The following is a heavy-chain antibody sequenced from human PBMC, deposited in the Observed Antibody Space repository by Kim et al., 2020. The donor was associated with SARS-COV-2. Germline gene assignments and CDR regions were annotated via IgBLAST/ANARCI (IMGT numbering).Heavy chain of an antibody. CDR2: IYYSGST. Sequence: SETLSLTCTVSGGSISSGGYYWSWIRQHPGKGLEWIGYIYYSGSTYYNPSLKSRVTISVDTSKNQFSLKLSSVTAADTAVYYCARVLYSSTGFDYWGQGTLVTVSS. CDR3: ARVLYSSTGFDY. CDR1: GGSISSGGYY. D-gene: IGHD6-13*01. V-gene: IGHV4-31*03. J-gene: IGHJ4*02.